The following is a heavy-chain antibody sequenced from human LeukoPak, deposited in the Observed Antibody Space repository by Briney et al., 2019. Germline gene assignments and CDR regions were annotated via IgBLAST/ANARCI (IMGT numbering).Heavy chain of an antibody. CDR1: GFSFSKFG. D-gene: IGHD4-17*01. CDR3: AKVPSSVTPVY. CDR2: ISHDGSYK. Sequence: SGGSLRLSCVASGFSFSKFGMHWVRQAAGKGMEWVAVISHDGSYKYYADSVKGRFTISRDNSRNTLYPQISSLRADDTAVYYCAKVPSSVTPVYWGQGTLVTVSS. V-gene: IGHV3-30*18. J-gene: IGHJ4*02.